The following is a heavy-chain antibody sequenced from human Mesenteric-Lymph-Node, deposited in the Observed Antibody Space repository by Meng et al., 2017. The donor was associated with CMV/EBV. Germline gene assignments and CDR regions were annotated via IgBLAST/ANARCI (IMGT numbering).Heavy chain of an antibody. Sequence: GGSLRLSCAASGFTFSSYAMHWVRQAPGKGLEWVAVISYDGSNKYYADSVKGRFTISRDNSKNTLYLQMNSLRAEDTAVYYRASVAAAGTPYYYYGMDVWGQGTTVTVSS. CDR2: ISYDGSNK. V-gene: IGHV3-30-3*01. D-gene: IGHD6-13*01. CDR3: ASVAAAGTPYYYYGMDV. CDR1: GFTFSSYA. J-gene: IGHJ6*02.